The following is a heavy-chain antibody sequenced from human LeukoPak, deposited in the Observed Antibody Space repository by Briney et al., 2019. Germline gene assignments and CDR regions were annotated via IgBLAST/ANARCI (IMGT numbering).Heavy chain of an antibody. Sequence: SETLSLTCTVSGGSIRSSGYYWGWIRQPPGKGLEWIGSIYYSGSTNYNPSLKSRVTISVDTSKNQFSLKLSSVTAADTAVYYCATLAPPPYYDFWSGYFTAFDYWGQGTLVTVSS. CDR3: ATLAPPPYYDFWSGYFTAFDY. J-gene: IGHJ4*02. CDR1: GGSIRSSGYY. V-gene: IGHV4-39*07. D-gene: IGHD3-3*01. CDR2: IYYSGST.